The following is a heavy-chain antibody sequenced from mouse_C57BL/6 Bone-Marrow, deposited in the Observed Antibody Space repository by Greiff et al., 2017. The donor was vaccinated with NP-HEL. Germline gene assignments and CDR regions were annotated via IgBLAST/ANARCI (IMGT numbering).Heavy chain of an antibody. CDR1: GYTFTSYW. Sequence: QVQLQQPGAELVMPGASVKLSCKASGYTFTSYWMHWVKQRPGQGLEWIGEIDPSASYTNSNHKFKGKSTLTVAKSSRTAYLQLSSLASEDSAVYCCAGDGVAAYYDVGGTGTTVTVTA. CDR3: AGDGVAAYYDV. D-gene: IGHD1-1*01. J-gene: IGHJ1*03. V-gene: IGHV1-69*01. CDR2: IDPSASYT.